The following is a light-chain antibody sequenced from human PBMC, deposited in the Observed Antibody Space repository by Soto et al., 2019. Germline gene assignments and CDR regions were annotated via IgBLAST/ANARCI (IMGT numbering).Light chain of an antibody. J-gene: IGLJ1*01. CDR3: CSYAGSYTYV. CDR2: DVS. V-gene: IGLV2-11*01. CDR1: SSVVGGYNY. Sequence: QAVVTQPRSVSGSPGHSVTISCTGTSSVVGGYNYVSWYQQHPGKAPKLMIYDVSKRPSGVPDRFSGSKSGNTASLTISGLQAGDEADYYCCSYAGSYTYVFGTGTKVTV.